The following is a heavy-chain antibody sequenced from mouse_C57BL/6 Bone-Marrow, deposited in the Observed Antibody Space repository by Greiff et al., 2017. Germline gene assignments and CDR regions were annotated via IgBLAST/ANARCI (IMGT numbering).Heavy chain of an antibody. V-gene: IGHV1-18*01. J-gene: IGHJ2*01. Sequence: VQLQQSGPELVKPGASVKIPCKASGYTFTDYNMDWVKQSHGKSLEWIGDINPNNGGTIYNQKFKGKATLTVDKSSSTAYMELRSLTSEDTAVYDCARCGRQLRPYYFDDWGQGTTLTVSS. CDR1: GYTFTDYN. CDR3: ARCGRQLRPYYFDD. CDR2: INPNNGGT. D-gene: IGHD3-2*02.